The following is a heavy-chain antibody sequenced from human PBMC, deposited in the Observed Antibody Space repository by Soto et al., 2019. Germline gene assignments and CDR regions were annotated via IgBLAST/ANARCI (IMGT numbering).Heavy chain of an antibody. CDR3: ARGGFNPRSGAWFDP. CDR2: INHSGST. J-gene: IGHJ5*02. D-gene: IGHD3-10*01. V-gene: IGHV4-34*01. Sequence: SETLSLTCAVYGGSFSGYYWSWIRQPPGKGLEWIGEINHSGSTNYNPSLKSRVTISVDTSKNQFSLKLSSVTAADTAVYYCARGGFNPRSGAWFDPWGQGTLVTVSS. CDR1: GGSFSGYY.